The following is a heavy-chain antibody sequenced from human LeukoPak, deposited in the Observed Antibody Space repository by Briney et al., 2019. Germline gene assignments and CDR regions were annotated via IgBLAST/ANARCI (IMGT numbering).Heavy chain of an antibody. CDR1: GYTFSFYG. CDR3: ARSEYYDILTGYHKGAFDI. V-gene: IGHV1-18*04. CDR2: ISAHNGDT. D-gene: IGHD3-9*01. Sequence: ASVKVSCKASGYTFSFYGVSWVRQAPGQGLEWMGWISAHNGDTYSAQKFQGRVTMTTDISTSTAYMELRSLRSDDTAVYYCARSEYYDILTGYHKGAFDIWGQGTMVTVSS. J-gene: IGHJ3*02.